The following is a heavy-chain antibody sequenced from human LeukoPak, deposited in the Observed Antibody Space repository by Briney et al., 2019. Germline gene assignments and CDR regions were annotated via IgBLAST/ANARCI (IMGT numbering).Heavy chain of an antibody. V-gene: IGHV4-39*07. Sequence: PSETLSLTCTVPGGSISSYYWGWIRQPPGKGLEWIGSIYYSGSTYYNPSLKSRVTISVDTSKNQFSLKLSSVTVADTAVYYCARGYYYDSSGYYYPPSGWGQGTLVTVSS. J-gene: IGHJ4*02. D-gene: IGHD3-22*01. CDR2: IYYSGST. CDR1: GGSISSYY. CDR3: ARGYYYDSSGYYYPPSG.